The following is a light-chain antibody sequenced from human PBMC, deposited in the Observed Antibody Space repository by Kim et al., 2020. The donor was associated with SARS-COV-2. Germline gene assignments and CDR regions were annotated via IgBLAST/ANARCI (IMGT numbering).Light chain of an antibody. CDR3: QQYNTYPRT. Sequence: DIQMTQSPSTLSASIGDRVTITCRASQSIDSWLAWYQQKPGKAPKLLIHRTSNLENGVPSRFSGSGSGTEFTLTINSLQPDDFATYYCQQYNTYPRTFGQGTKLEI. CDR2: RTS. V-gene: IGKV1-5*03. CDR1: QSIDSW. J-gene: IGKJ2*01.